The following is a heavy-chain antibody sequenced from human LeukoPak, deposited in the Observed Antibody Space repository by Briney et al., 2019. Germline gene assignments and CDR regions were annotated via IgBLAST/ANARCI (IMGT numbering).Heavy chain of an antibody. Sequence: SQTLSLTCTVSGGSISSGGYYWSWIRQHPGKGLEWIGYIYYSGSTYYNPSLKSRVTISVDTSKNQFSLKLSSVTAADTAVYYCARRPHGRGIQLWLSYYYMDVWGKGTTVTVSS. D-gene: IGHD5-18*01. CDR2: IYYSGST. V-gene: IGHV4-31*03. CDR1: GGSISSGGYY. CDR3: ARRPHGRGIQLWLSYYYMDV. J-gene: IGHJ6*03.